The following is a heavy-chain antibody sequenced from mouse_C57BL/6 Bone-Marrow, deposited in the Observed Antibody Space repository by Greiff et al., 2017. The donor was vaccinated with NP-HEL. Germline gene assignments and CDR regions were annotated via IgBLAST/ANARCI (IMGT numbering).Heavy chain of an antibody. D-gene: IGHD1-1*01. J-gene: IGHJ4*01. CDR2: IDPEDGET. V-gene: IGHV14-2*01. CDR3: ARCGYYGSSYPPMDY. Sequence: VHVKQSGAELVKPGASVKLSCTASGFTITDYYMHWVKQRTEQGLEWIGRIDPEDGETKYAPKFQGRATITADTSSNTAYLQLSSLTSEYTAVYYCARCGYYGSSYPPMDYWGQGTSVTVSS. CDR1: GFTITDYY.